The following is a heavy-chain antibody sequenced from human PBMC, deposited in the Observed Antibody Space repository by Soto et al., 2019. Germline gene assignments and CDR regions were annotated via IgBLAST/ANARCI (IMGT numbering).Heavy chain of an antibody. J-gene: IGHJ6*02. D-gene: IGHD5-18*01. Sequence: ASVKVSCKASGYTFTSYGISWVRQAPGQGLEWMGWISAYKGNTNYAQKLQGRVTMTTDTSTSTAYMELRSLRSDDTAVYYCARDNVDTAMVTYYYYGMDVWGQGTTVTVSS. CDR2: ISAYKGNT. V-gene: IGHV1-18*04. CDR1: GYTFTSYG. CDR3: ARDNVDTAMVTYYYYGMDV.